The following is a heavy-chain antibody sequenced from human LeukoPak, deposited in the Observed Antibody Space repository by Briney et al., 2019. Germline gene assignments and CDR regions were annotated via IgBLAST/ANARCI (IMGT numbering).Heavy chain of an antibody. CDR1: GYTFTSYG. J-gene: IGHJ6*03. V-gene: IGHV1-18*01. CDR2: ISAYNANT. CDR3: ARGSGTYYYDSSGYYEFYYYYYMDV. Sequence: GASVKVSCKASGYTFTSYGLSWVRQAPGQGLEWMGWISAYNANTNYAQKFQGRVTMTRDTSTSTVYMELSSLRSEDTAVYYCARGSGTYYYDSSGYYEFYYYYYMDVWGKGTTVTVSS. D-gene: IGHD3-22*01.